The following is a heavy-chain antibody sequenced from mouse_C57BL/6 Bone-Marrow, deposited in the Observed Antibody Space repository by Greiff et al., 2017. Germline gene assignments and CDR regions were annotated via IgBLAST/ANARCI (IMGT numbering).Heavy chain of an antibody. J-gene: IGHJ2*01. Sequence: QVQLKQSGAELVKPGASVKISCKASGYAFSSSWMNWVKQRPGKGLEWIGQIYPGDGDTNYNRKFKGKATLTADKSSSTAYMQLSSLTSEDSAVYFCARGDDSSYDDFDYWGQGTTLTVSS. CDR3: ARGDDSSYDDFDY. V-gene: IGHV1-80*01. D-gene: IGHD1-1*01. CDR2: IYPGDGDT. CDR1: GYAFSSSW.